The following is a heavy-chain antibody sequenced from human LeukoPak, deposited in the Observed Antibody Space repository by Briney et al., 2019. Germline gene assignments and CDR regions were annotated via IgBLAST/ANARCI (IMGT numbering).Heavy chain of an antibody. Sequence: PSETLSLTCTVSGGSISSGSYYWSWIRQPAGKGLEWIGRIYTSGSTNYNPSLKNRVTISVDTSKNLFSLKLSSVTAADTAVYYCARNYYYYMDVWGKGTTVTVSS. CDR3: ARNYYYYMDV. J-gene: IGHJ6*03. CDR2: IYTSGST. CDR1: GGSISSGSYY. V-gene: IGHV4-61*02.